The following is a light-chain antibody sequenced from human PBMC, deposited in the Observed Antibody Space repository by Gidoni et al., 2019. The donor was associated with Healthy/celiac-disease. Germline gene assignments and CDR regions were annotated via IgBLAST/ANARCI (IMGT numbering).Light chain of an antibody. CDR3: QQYNSYPFT. CDR2: KAS. Sequence: DIQMTQSPSTLSASVGDRVTITCRASHSISSWLAWYQQKPGKAPKLLIYKASSLESGVPSRFSGSGSGTEFTLTISRLQPDDFATYYCQQYNSYPFTFGPXTKVDIK. J-gene: IGKJ3*01. V-gene: IGKV1-5*03. CDR1: HSISSW.